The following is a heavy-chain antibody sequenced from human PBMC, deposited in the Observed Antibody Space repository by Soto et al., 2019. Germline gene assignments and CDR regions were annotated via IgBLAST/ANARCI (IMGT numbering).Heavy chain of an antibody. D-gene: IGHD2-8*01. V-gene: IGHV3-74*01. J-gene: IGHJ3*01. CDR3: AREDTALVPDSFDV. CDR1: GFTFSSYW. Sequence: EVQLVESGGGLVQPGGSLRVSCAASGFTFSSYWMHWVRQAPGKGLVWVSRVKGDGSVTNYADSVKGRFTISRDNAENTLTLQMTSLRADDTAVYYCAREDTALVPDSFDVWGQGTMVTVSS. CDR2: VKGDGSVT.